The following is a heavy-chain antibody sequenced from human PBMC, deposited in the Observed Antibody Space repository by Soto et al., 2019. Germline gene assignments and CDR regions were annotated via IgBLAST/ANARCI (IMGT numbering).Heavy chain of an antibody. Sequence: QVQLVQSGAEVKKPGASVKVSCKASGYTFTSYYMHWVRQAPGQGLEWMGIINPSGGSTSYAQKCQGRVTMTRDTSTSTVYMELSSLRSEDTAVYYCARDVRGELLLDYWGQGTLVTVSS. CDR1: GYTFTSYY. CDR2: INPSGGST. D-gene: IGHD1-26*01. J-gene: IGHJ4*02. V-gene: IGHV1-46*01. CDR3: ARDVRGELLLDY.